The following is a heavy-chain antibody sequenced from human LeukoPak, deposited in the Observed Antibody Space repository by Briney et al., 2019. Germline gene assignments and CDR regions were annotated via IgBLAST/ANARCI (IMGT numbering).Heavy chain of an antibody. D-gene: IGHD3-22*01. CDR1: GGSISSYY. CDR2: IFYSGST. CDR3: ARYFYDSSGYYHDY. Sequence: SETLSLTCTVSGGSISSYYWSWIRQAPGKGLEWIGYIFYSGSTNYSPSLKSRVTISVDTSKNQFSLKLSSVTAADTAVYYCARYFYDSSGYYHDYWGQGTLVTVSS. J-gene: IGHJ4*02. V-gene: IGHV4-59*01.